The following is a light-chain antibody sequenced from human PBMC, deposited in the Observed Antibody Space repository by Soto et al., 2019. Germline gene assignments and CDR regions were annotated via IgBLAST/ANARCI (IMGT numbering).Light chain of an antibody. CDR1: QGISSW. V-gene: IGKV1-12*01. J-gene: IGKJ4*01. Sequence: DIQMTQSPSSVSASVGDRVTITCRASQGISSWLAWYQQKPGKAPKLLIYAASSMKSGVSSKISGSRPGTDFTLTISSLQPEDFATYYCPQANSFPLTFGGGTKVEIK. CDR2: AAS. CDR3: PQANSFPLT.